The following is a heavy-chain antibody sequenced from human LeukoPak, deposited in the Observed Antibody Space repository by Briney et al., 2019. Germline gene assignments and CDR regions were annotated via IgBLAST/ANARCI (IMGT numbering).Heavy chain of an antibody. CDR1: GFTFSSYA. V-gene: IGHV3-23*01. Sequence: GGSLRLSCAASGFTFSSYAMSWVRQAPGKGLEWVSAIRGSGGSTYYAESVKGRFTISRDNSKNTLYLQMNSLRAEDTAVYYCAKAGTFGVVTDFDYWGQGTLVTVSS. D-gene: IGHD3-3*01. J-gene: IGHJ4*02. CDR3: AKAGTFGVVTDFDY. CDR2: IRGSGGST.